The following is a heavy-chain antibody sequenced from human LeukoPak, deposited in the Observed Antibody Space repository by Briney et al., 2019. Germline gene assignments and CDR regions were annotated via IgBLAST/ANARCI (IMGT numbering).Heavy chain of an antibody. V-gene: IGHV3-64*01. CDR1: GFTFSSYP. Sequence: GGSLRLSCAGSGFTFSSYPLYWVRQSPGRGLQYVSGISNNGGSTYYTNSVKGRFTISRDNSKNTLYLQMGSLRAEDMAVYYCARRAGSFYASSSYYMDVWGNGTTVTVSS. D-gene: IGHD3-10*01. CDR2: ISNNGGST. J-gene: IGHJ6*03. CDR3: ARRAGSFYASSSYYMDV.